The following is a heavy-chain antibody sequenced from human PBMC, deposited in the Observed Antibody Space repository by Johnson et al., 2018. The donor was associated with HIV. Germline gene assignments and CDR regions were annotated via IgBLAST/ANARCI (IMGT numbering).Heavy chain of an antibody. V-gene: IGHV3-30*18. J-gene: IGHJ3*02. CDR2: ISYDGSNK. CDR1: GFAFSSYG. CDR3: AKEDPWRRACDI. D-gene: IGHD1-1*01. Sequence: QVQLVESGGGVVQPGRSLRLSCAASGFAFSSYGMHWVRQAPGKGLEWVAIISYDGSNKYYSESVKGRFTISRDNSKDTLYLQMNSLRPEDTAVYYCAKEDPWRRACDIWREGTMVAVSS.